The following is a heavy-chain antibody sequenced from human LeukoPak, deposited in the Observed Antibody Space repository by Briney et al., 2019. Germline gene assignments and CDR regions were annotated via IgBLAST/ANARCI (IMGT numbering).Heavy chain of an antibody. Sequence: EASVKVSCKSSGYTFTGYYMHWVRQAPGQGLQWMGWINPNSGDTHYAQKFQGRVTMTRDTSISTAYMELRSLRSDDTAVYYCARESGYYGSGSYFPYDYWDQGTLVTVSS. J-gene: IGHJ4*02. CDR3: ARESGYYGSGSYFPYDY. CDR2: INPNSGDT. D-gene: IGHD3-10*01. V-gene: IGHV1-2*02. CDR1: GYTFTGYY.